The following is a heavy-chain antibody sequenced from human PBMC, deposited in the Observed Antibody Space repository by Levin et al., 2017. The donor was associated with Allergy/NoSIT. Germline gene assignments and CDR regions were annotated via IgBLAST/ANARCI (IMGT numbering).Heavy chain of an antibody. D-gene: IGHD6-19*01. Sequence: LSLTCAASGFTVSSNYMSWVRQAPGKGLEWVSVIYSGGSTYYADSVKGRFTISRDNSKNTLYLQMNSLRAEDTAVYYCASTVAGRAGLDAFDIWGQGTMVTVSS. V-gene: IGHV3-53*01. J-gene: IGHJ3*02. CDR2: IYSGGST. CDR1: GFTVSSNY. CDR3: ASTVAGRAGLDAFDI.